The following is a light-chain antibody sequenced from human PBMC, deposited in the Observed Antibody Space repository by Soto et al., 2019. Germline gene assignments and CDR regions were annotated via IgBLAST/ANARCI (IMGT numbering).Light chain of an antibody. Sequence: VVLTQSPATLSLSPGERATLSCRASQTVDNYLAWYQQKPGQAPRLLIYDASNRATGIPPRFSGSGSGTDFPLTISPLEPEDFAVYYCQQRSEWALTFGGGTKVE. CDR1: QTVDNY. V-gene: IGKV3-11*01. J-gene: IGKJ4*01. CDR2: DAS. CDR3: QQRSEWALT.